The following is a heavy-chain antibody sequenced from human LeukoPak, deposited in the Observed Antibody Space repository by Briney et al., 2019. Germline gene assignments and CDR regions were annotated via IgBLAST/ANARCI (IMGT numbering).Heavy chain of an antibody. CDR3: ARGRGYVLYTSWFDP. Sequence: ASVEVSCKASGYTFTSYGISWVRQAPGQGLEWMGWISAYNGNTNYAQKLQGRVTMTTDTSTSTAYMELRSLRSDDTAVYYCARGRGYVLYTSWFDPWGQGTLVTVSS. J-gene: IGHJ5*02. V-gene: IGHV1-18*01. CDR2: ISAYNGNT. CDR1: GYTFTSYG. D-gene: IGHD2-2*02.